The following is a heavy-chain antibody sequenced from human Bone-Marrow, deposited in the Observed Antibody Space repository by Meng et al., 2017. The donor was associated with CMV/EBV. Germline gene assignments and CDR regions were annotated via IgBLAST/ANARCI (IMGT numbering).Heavy chain of an antibody. Sequence: KVSCKGSGYSFTSYWIGWVRQMPGKGLEWKGIIYPGDSDTRYSPSFQGQVTISADKSISTAYLQWSSLKASDTAMYYCARRAGQYHIPDYWGQGTLVTASS. CDR1: GYSFTSYW. CDR2: IYPGDSDT. D-gene: IGHD2-2*01. J-gene: IGHJ4*02. CDR3: ARRAGQYHIPDY. V-gene: IGHV5-51*01.